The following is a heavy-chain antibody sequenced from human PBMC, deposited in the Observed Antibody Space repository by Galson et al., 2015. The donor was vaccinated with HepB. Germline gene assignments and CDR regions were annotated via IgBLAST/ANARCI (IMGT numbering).Heavy chain of an antibody. D-gene: IGHD4-11*01. V-gene: IGHV3-53*01. CDR1: GFTVGDNH. CDR2: IYSGGKT. J-gene: IGHJ5*02. Sequence: SLRLSCAASGFTVGDNHVTWVRQAPGKGLEWVSVIYSGGKTYNADSVKGRFTISRDNSKNTVYLQMNSLRAEDTAVYYCARDGGPTRDAWLHPWGQGTLVIVSS. CDR3: ARDGGPTRDAWLHP.